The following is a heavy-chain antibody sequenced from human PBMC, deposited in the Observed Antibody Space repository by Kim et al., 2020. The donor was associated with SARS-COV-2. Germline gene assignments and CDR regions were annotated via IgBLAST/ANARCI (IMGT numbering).Heavy chain of an antibody. J-gene: IGHJ6*02. Sequence: SETLSLTCTVSGGSISSYYWSWIRQPPGKGLEWIGYIYYSGSTNYNPSLKSRVTISVDTSKNQFSLKLSSVTAADTAVYYCATGTGYSDYYYYGMDVWGQGTTVTVSS. V-gene: IGHV4-59*01. CDR1: GGSISSYY. D-gene: IGHD3-9*01. CDR3: ATGTGYSDYYYYGMDV. CDR2: IYYSGST.